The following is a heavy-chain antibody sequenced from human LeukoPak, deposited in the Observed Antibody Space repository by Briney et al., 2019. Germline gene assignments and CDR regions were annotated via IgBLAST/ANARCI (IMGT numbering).Heavy chain of an antibody. CDR1: GYTLTELS. D-gene: IGHD3-22*01. Sequence: ASVKVSCKVSGYTLTELSMHWVRQAPGKGLEWMGGFDPEDGETIYAQKFQGRVTMTEDTSTDTAYMELSSLRSEDTAVYYCATIRVGPLDSSGYYRGSGYYYMGVWGKGTTVTVSS. J-gene: IGHJ6*03. CDR2: FDPEDGET. V-gene: IGHV1-24*01. CDR3: ATIRVGPLDSSGYYRGSGYYYMGV.